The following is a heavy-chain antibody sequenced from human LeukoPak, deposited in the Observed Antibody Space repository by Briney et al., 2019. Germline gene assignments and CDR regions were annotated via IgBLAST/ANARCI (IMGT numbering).Heavy chain of an antibody. CDR3: ARIGSRDGYTVDF. D-gene: IGHD5-24*01. J-gene: IGHJ4*02. CDR1: GFTFSNYW. CDR2: IKQDGSAK. V-gene: IGHV3-7*01. Sequence: PGGSLRLSCAASGFTFSNYWMSWVRQAPGKGLEWVAGIKQDGSAKYYMDSVKGRFTISRDSAKNSLYLQMNSLRAEDTAVYYCARIGSRDGYTVDFWGQGTLVTVSS.